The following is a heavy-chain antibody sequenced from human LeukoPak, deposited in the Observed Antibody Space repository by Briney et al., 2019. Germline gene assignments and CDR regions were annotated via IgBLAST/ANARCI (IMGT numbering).Heavy chain of an antibody. CDR3: ARSRGCSGGSCFYHFDY. D-gene: IGHD2-15*01. CDR1: GYTFTGYY. J-gene: IGHJ4*02. Sequence: GASVRVSFKASGYTFTGYYMHWVRQAPGQGVEWMGWINPNSGGTNYAQKFQGWVTMTRDTSISTAYMELSRLRSDDTAVYYCARSRGCSGGSCFYHFDYWGQGTLVTVSS. V-gene: IGHV1-2*04. CDR2: INPNSGGT.